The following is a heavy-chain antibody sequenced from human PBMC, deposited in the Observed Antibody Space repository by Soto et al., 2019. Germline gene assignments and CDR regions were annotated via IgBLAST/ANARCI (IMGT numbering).Heavy chain of an antibody. Sequence: SETLSLTCAVYGGSFSGYYWSWIRQPPGKGLEWIGEINHSGSTNYNPSLKSRVTISVDTSKNQFSLKLSSVTAADTAVYYCARVEVLITMIVVVSYAFDIWGQGTMVTVSS. D-gene: IGHD3-22*01. J-gene: IGHJ3*02. V-gene: IGHV4-34*01. CDR3: ARVEVLITMIVVVSYAFDI. CDR1: GGSFSGYY. CDR2: INHSGST.